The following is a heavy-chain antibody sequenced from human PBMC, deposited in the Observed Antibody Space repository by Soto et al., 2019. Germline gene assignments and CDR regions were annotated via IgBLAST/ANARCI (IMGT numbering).Heavy chain of an antibody. D-gene: IGHD4-17*01. Sequence: QVQLQESGPGLVKPSQTLSLTCTVSGGSISSGGYYWSWIRQHPGKGLEWIGYIYYSGSTYYNPSLKSRVTLSVDTSKNQSSLKLSSVTAADTAVYYCARDLYYGDTLGYYGMDVWGQGTTVTVSS. V-gene: IGHV4-31*03. CDR3: ARDLYYGDTLGYYGMDV. J-gene: IGHJ6*02. CDR1: GGSISSGGYY. CDR2: IYYSGST.